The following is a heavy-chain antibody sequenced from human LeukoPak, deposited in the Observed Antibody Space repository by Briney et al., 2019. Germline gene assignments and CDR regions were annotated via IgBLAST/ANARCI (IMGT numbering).Heavy chain of an antibody. CDR1: GGSISSYY. V-gene: IGHV4-59*08. J-gene: IGHJ6*03. CDR2: IYYSWST. CDR3: ARLNCSGGSCYPYYYYYYMDV. D-gene: IGHD2-15*01. Sequence: SETLSLTCTGSGGSISSYYWSWIRQPPGKGLEWIGYIYYSWSTNYDPSLKSRVTISVDTSKNQFSLKLSSVTAADTAVYYCARLNCSGGSCYPYYYYYYMDVWGKGTTVTVSS.